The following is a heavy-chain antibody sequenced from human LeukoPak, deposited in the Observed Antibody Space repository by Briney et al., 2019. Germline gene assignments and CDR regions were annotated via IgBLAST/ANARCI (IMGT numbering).Heavy chain of an antibody. CDR1: GYTFTTYG. CDR2: ISAYSGDT. D-gene: IGHD2-2*02. Sequence: GASVKVSCKASGYTFTTYGISWVRQAPGQGLEWMGWISAYSGDTNYAQKFQGRVTMTTDTSTSTAYMELRSLRSDDTAVYYCARGRSSTSCYTCFDYWGQGTLVTVSS. J-gene: IGHJ4*02. CDR3: ARGRSSTSCYTCFDY. V-gene: IGHV1-18*04.